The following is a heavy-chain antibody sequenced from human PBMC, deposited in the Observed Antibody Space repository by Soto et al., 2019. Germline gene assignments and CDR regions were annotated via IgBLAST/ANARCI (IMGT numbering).Heavy chain of an antibody. CDR2: IPYDGSNK. J-gene: IGHJ4*02. V-gene: IGHV3-30*18. D-gene: IGHD3-16*02. CDR3: AKVSFQGLSDFDY. Sequence: GGSLRLSCAASGFTFSSYGMHWVRQAPGKGLEWVAVIPYDGSNKYYADSVKGRFTISRDNSKNTLYLQMNSLRAEDTAVYYCAKVSFQGLSDFDYWGQGTLVTVSS. CDR1: GFTFSSYG.